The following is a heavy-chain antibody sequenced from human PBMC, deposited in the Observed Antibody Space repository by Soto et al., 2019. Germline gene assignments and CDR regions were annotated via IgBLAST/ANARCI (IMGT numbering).Heavy chain of an antibody. Sequence: QLVESGGGVVQPGRSLRLSCAASGFTFSNFGIYWVRQAPGKGLEWVAIIWYEGENKYYSDNVKGRFTISRDNSRSTVFLQMNSLRVDDTAVYYCARESPTLYAMDVWGQGTTVTVSS. D-gene: IGHD2-8*01. CDR1: GFTFSNFG. CDR3: ARESPTLYAMDV. CDR2: IWYEGENK. V-gene: IGHV3-33*01. J-gene: IGHJ6*02.